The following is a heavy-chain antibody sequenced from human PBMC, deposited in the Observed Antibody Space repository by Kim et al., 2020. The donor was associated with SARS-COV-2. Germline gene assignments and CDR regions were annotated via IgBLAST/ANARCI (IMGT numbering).Heavy chain of an antibody. CDR1: GGSISSYY. CDR3: ARADFWAFDY. V-gene: IGHV4-59*13. Sequence: SETLSLTCTVSGGSISSYYWSWIRQPPGKGLEWIGYIYYSGSTNYNPSLKGRVTISVDTSKNQFSLKLSSVTAADTAVYYCARADFWAFDYWGQGTLVTVSS. J-gene: IGHJ4*02. CDR2: IYYSGST. D-gene: IGHD3-3*01.